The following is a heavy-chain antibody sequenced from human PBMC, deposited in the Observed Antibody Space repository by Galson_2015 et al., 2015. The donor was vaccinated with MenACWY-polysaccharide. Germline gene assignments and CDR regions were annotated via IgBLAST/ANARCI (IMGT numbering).Heavy chain of an antibody. J-gene: IGHJ4*02. V-gene: IGHV4-59*01. CDR2: IYYSGST. D-gene: IGHD6-19*01. CDR3: ARGGGSGWYGAGDY. Sequence: WGWIRQPPGKGLEWIGYIYYSGSTNYNPSLKSRVTISVDTSKNQFSLKLSSVTAADTAVYYCARGGGSGWYGAGDYWGQGTLVTVSS.